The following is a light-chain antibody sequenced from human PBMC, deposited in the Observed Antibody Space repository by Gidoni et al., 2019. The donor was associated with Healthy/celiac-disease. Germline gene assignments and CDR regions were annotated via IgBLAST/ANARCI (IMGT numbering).Light chain of an antibody. J-gene: IGKJ3*01. V-gene: IGKV1-9*01. CDR2: AAS. CDR1: QGISSY. CDR3: QQLNSRFT. Sequence: DIQLPQSPSFLSASVGDRVTITCRASQGISSYLAWYQQKPGKAPKLLIYAASTLQSGVPSRFSGSGSGTEFTLTISSLQPEDFATYYCQQLNSRFTFGPGTKVDIK.